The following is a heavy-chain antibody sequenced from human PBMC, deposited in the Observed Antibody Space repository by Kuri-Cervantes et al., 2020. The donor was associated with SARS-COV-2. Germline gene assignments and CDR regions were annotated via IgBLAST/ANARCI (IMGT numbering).Heavy chain of an antibody. V-gene: IGHV3-64*02. D-gene: IGHD3-3*01. CDR2: ISSNGGST. CDR1: GFLFSASA. J-gene: IGHJ4*02. CDR3: ARSYDFWSGYLLYYFDY. Sequence: GGSLRLSCEVSGFLFSASAMHWVRQAPGKGLEYVSAISSNGGSTYYADSVKGRFTISRDNSKNTLYLQMGSLRAEDMAVYYCARSYDFWSGYLLYYFDYWGQGTLVTVSS.